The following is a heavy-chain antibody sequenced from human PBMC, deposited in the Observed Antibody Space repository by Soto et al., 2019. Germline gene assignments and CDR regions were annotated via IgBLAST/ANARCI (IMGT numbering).Heavy chain of an antibody. Sequence: SETLALTCTVSGGSVSSGSYYWSWIRQPPGKGLEWIAYIYYSGRTNYNPSLKSRVTISIDTSKNQFSLKLRSVTAADTAVYYCARYAGSSWFDFWGQGTLVPVSS. J-gene: IGHJ4*02. CDR3: ARYAGSSWFDF. V-gene: IGHV4-61*01. D-gene: IGHD6-13*01. CDR1: GGSVSSGSYY. CDR2: IYYSGRT.